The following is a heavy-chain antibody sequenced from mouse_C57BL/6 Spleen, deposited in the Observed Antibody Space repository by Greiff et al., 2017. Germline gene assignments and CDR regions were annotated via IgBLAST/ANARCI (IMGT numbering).Heavy chain of an antibody. CDR3: ARPPLLRWYFDV. CDR2: ISSGSSTI. CDR1: GFTFSDYG. J-gene: IGHJ1*03. V-gene: IGHV5-17*01. D-gene: IGHD1-1*01. Sequence: DVHLVESGGGLVKPGGSLKLSCAASGFTFSDYGMHWVRQAPEKGLEWVAYISSGSSTIYYADTVKGRFTISRDNAKNTLFLQMTSLRSEDTAMYYCARPPLLRWYFDVWGTGTTVTVSS.